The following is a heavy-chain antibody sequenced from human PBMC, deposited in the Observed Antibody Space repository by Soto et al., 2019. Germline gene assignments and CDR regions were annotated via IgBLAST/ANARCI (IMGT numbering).Heavy chain of an antibody. Sequence: TSETLSLTCAVYGGSFSGYYWSWIRQPPGKGLEWIGEINHSGSTNYNPSLKSRVTISVDTSKNQFSLKLSSVTAADTAVYYCARGYCSSTSCYDFDYWGQGTLVTVSS. V-gene: IGHV4-34*01. CDR2: INHSGST. D-gene: IGHD2-2*01. CDR3: ARGYCSSTSCYDFDY. CDR1: GGSFSGYY. J-gene: IGHJ4*02.